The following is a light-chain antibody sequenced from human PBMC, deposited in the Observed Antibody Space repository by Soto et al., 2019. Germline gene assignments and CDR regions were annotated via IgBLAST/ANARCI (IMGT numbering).Light chain of an antibody. CDR1: QSVSSTY. CDR3: QQYGSSPGCT. CDR2: GTS. Sequence: EIVLTQSPGTLSLSPGERATLSCRASQSVSSTYLAWYQQKPGQAPRLLIYGTSSRATGIPDRFSGSGSGTDFTLTISRLEPEDFAVYYCQQYGSSPGCTFGPGTKVEIK. V-gene: IGKV3-20*01. J-gene: IGKJ3*01.